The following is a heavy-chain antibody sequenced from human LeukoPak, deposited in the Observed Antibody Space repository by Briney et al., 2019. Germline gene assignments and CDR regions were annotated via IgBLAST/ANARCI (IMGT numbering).Heavy chain of an antibody. J-gene: IGHJ4*02. Sequence: GGSLRLSCAASGFTFSSYAMSWVRQAPGKGLEWVSAISGSGGSTYYADSVKGRFTISRDNAKNYLYLQMNSLRAEDTALYYCAKGRYYYDSSGYIPYFDYWGQRTLVTVSS. CDR2: ISGSGGST. CDR1: GFTFSSYA. CDR3: AKGRYYYDSSGYIPYFDY. D-gene: IGHD3-22*01. V-gene: IGHV3-23*01.